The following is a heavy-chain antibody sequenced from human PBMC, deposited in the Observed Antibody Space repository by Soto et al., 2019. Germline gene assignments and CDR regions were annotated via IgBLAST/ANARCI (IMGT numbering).Heavy chain of an antibody. D-gene: IGHD2-15*01. V-gene: IGHV4-59*08. CDR1: GCPIRSYY. CDR2: IYYSGST. J-gene: IGHJ4*02. CDR3: ARHTSREVAATFDY. Sequence: SETLSPTFTFSGCPIRSYYWSWIRQPPGKGLEWIGYIYYSGSTNYTPSLKSRVTISVDTSKNQFSLKLSSVTAADTAVYYCARHTSREVAATFDYWGQGTLVTVSS.